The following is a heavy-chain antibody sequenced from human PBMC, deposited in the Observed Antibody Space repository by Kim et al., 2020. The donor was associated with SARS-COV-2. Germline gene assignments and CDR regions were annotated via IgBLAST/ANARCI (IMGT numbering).Heavy chain of an antibody. D-gene: IGHD3-3*01. Sequence: GESLKISCKGSGYSFTSYWISWVRQMPGKGPEWMGRIDPSDSYTNYSPSFQGHVTISADKSISTAYLQWSSLKASDTAMYYCAQDSGVLFDYWGQGTLVTVSS. CDR3: AQDSGVLFDY. J-gene: IGHJ4*02. CDR2: IDPSDSYT. CDR1: GYSFTSYW. V-gene: IGHV5-10-1*01.